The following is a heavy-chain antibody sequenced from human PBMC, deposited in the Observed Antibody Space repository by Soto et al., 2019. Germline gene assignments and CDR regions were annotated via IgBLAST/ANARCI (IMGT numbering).Heavy chain of an antibody. CDR3: ARSGLRSSSRLAAASYYFDY. CDR1: GYTFTSYA. D-gene: IGHD6-13*01. V-gene: IGHV1-3*01. Sequence: GASVKVSCKASGYTFTSYAMHWVRQAPGQRLEWMGWINAGNGNTKYSQKFQGRVTITRDTSASTAYMELSSLRSEDTAVYYCARSGLRSSSRLAAASYYFDYWGQGTLVTVSS. J-gene: IGHJ4*02. CDR2: INAGNGNT.